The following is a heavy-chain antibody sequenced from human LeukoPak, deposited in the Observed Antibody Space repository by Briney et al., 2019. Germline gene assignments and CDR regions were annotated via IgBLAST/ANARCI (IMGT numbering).Heavy chain of an antibody. J-gene: IGHJ3*02. CDR3: ARNWDTYYYDSSGYRDAFDI. CDR2: INPSGDIT. V-gene: IGHV1-46*01. CDR1: GYTLTRHY. D-gene: IGHD3-22*01. Sequence: GASVKVSCKASGYTLTRHYMHWVRQAPGQGLEWMGIINPSGDITSYAQKFQGRVTMTRDTSISTAYMELSRLRSDDTAVYYCARNWDTYYYDSSGYRDAFDIWGQGTMVTVSS.